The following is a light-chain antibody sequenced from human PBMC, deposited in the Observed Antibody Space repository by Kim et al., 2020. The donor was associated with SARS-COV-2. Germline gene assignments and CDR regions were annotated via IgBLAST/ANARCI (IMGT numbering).Light chain of an antibody. CDR1: QSVRST. CDR2: GAS. Sequence: PGERATLSCRASQSVRSTYVGWYQQKPGQAPRLLIYGASTRATGIPARFSGSGSGTEFTLTISSLQSEDFAVYYCQQYNNWPPWTFGQGTKVDIK. CDR3: QQYNNWPPWT. J-gene: IGKJ1*01. V-gene: IGKV3-15*01.